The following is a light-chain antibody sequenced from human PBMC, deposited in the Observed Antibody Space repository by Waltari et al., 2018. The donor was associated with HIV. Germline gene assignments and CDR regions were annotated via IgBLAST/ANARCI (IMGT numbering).Light chain of an antibody. CDR1: SSNIGSNT. CDR3: AAWDASLNVL. CDR2: SNT. J-gene: IGLJ2*01. Sequence: QSVLTQPPSASGTPGQRVSISCSGGSSNIGSNTVSWYQQLPGTAPKLLIYSNTPGPSGVPDRFSGSKSGTSASLAISGLQSEDEADYYCAAWDASLNVLFGGGTKLTVL. V-gene: IGLV1-44*01.